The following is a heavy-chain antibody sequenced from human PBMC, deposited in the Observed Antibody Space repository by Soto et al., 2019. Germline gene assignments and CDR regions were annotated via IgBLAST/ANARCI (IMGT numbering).Heavy chain of an antibody. Sequence: SETLSLTCTVSGGSVSSGSYYWSWIRQPPGKGLEWIGYIYYSGHTSYNPSLKSRVTISIDTSKNQFSLKLSSVTVADTAVYYCARALTVAGYYFDYWGQGALVTVSS. CDR2: IYYSGHT. CDR3: ARALTVAGYYFDY. CDR1: GGSVSSGSYY. D-gene: IGHD6-19*01. J-gene: IGHJ4*02. V-gene: IGHV4-61*01.